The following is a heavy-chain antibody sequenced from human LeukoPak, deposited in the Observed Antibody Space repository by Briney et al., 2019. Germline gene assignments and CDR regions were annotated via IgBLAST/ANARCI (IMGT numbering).Heavy chain of an antibody. Sequence: GGSLRLSCAASGFTFSSYGMHWVRQAPGKGLEWVAFIRYDGSNKYYADSVKGRFTISRDNSKNTLYLQMNSLRAEDTAVYYCASVAREITMVRGPYYYYYYMDVWGKGTTVTISS. CDR3: ASVAREITMVRGPYYYYYYMDV. V-gene: IGHV3-30*02. CDR2: IRYDGSNK. J-gene: IGHJ6*03. CDR1: GFTFSSYG. D-gene: IGHD3-10*01.